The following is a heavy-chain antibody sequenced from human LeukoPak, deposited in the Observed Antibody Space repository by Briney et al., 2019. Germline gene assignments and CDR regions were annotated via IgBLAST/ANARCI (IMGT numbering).Heavy chain of an antibody. J-gene: IGHJ6*03. CDR1: SGSISIYS. CDR3: ARAKVVASLYYYYMDV. V-gene: IGHV4-59*12. CDR2: IYSTGNT. D-gene: IGHD3-22*01. Sequence: PSETLSLTCTVSSGSISIYSWSWIRQPPGKGLEWIGYIYSTGNTNYNPSLKSRVTISVDTSKNQFSLKVSSVTAADTAVYYCARAKVVASLYYYYMDVWGKGTTVTVSS.